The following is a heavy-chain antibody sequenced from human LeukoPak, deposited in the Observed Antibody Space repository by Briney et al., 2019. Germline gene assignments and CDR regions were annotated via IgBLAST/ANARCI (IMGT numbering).Heavy chain of an antibody. CDR3: VRDLGGRSGH. CDR1: GFTFSSNW. V-gene: IGHV3-74*01. D-gene: IGHD1-26*01. Sequence: GGSLRLSCATSGFTFSSNWMHWVRQAPGKGLVWVSRINEDGSTTNYADSVKGRSTIFRDNAKNTLYLQMNSLRAEDTAVYYCVRDLGGRSGHWGQGTLVTVSS. CDR2: INEDGSTT. J-gene: IGHJ4*02.